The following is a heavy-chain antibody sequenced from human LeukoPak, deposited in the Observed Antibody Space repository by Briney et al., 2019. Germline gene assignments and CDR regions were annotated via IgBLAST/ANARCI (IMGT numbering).Heavy chain of an antibody. CDR2: IIPIFGTA. Sequence: GASVKVSCKASGGTFSSYAISWVRQAPGQGLEWMGGIIPIFGTANYAQKFRGRVTITADKSTRTAYMELSSLRSEDTAVYYCAREERYSYGIYYYYYMDVWGKGTTVTVSS. D-gene: IGHD5-18*01. V-gene: IGHV1-69*06. J-gene: IGHJ6*03. CDR3: AREERYSYGIYYYYYMDV. CDR1: GGTFSSYA.